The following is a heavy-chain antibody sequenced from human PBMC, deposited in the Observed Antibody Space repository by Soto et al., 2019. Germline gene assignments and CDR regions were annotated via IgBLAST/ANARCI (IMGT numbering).Heavy chain of an antibody. D-gene: IGHD3-10*01. J-gene: IGHJ4*02. CDR3: ANPPITMVRGVRVY. CDR2: IKQDGSEK. V-gene: IGHV3-7*03. Sequence: HPGGSLRLSCAASGFTFSSYWMSWVRQAPGKGLEWVANIKQDGSEKYYVDSVKGRFTISRDNAKNSLYLQMNSLRAEDTAVYYCANPPITMVRGVRVYWGQGTLVTVSS. CDR1: GFTFSSYW.